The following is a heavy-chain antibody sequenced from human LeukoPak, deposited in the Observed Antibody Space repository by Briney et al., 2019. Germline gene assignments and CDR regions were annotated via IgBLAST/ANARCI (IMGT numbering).Heavy chain of an antibody. J-gene: IGHJ5*02. V-gene: IGHV3-33*01. Sequence: GRSLRLSCAASGFSFSSYGMHWVRQAPGKGLEWVALIWYDGSKQYYADSVKGRFTISRDNSKNTLHLQMNSLRAEDTAVFYCARLIGWSRFDPWGQGALVTVSS. CDR3: ARLIGWSRFDP. CDR2: IWYDGSKQ. D-gene: IGHD6-19*01. CDR1: GFSFSSYG.